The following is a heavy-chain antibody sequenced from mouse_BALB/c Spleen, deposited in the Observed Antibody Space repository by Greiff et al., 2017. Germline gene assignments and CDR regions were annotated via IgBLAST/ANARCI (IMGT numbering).Heavy chain of an antibody. Sequence: EVKVVESGGGLVQPGGSRKLSCAASGFTFSSFGMHWVRQAPEKGLEWIAYISSGSSTIYYADTVKGRFTITRDKPKNTLFLQMTSVKSEDTAMYYCARWTGFFAYWGQGTLVTVSA. CDR2: ISSGSSTI. CDR1: GFTFSSFG. D-gene: IGHD4-1*01. J-gene: IGHJ3*01. V-gene: IGHV5-17*02. CDR3: ARWTGFFAY.